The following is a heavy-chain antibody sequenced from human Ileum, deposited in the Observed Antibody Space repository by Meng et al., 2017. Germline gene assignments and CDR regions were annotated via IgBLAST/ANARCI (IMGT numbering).Heavy chain of an antibody. CDR1: GYIFTRYG. CDR2: ISAYSGNT. D-gene: IGHD4-23*01. Sequence: QVQLLQSGAGVKKPGASVKVSCKASGYIFTRYGIGWVRQAPGQGLEWMGWISAYSGNTKYAQKLQGRVTMTTDISTSTAYMELRNLRSDDTAVYYCARDTVGTTLGDYWGQGTLVTVSS. J-gene: IGHJ4*02. CDR3: ARDTVGTTLGDY. V-gene: IGHV1-18*01.